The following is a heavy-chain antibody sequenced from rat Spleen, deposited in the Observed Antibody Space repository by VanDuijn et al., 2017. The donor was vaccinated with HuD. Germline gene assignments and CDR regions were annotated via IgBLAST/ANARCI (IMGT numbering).Heavy chain of an antibody. V-gene: IGHV5-58*01. CDR3: TRAGVMYTTDYVMDA. CDR2: ISSDGVNT. Sequence: EVQLVETGGGLVQPGRSLKLSCVASGFTFSKYWMYWVRQAPGKGLEWVSSISSDGVNTYYPDSVRGRFTISRDNAENTVYLQMNSLRSEDTATYYCTRAGVMYTTDYVMDAWGQGASVTVSS. D-gene: IGHD1-6*01. CDR1: GFTFSKYW. J-gene: IGHJ4*01.